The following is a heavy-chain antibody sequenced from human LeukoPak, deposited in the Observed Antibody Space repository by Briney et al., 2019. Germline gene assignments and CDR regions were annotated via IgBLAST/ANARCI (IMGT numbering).Heavy chain of an antibody. J-gene: IGHJ3*02. D-gene: IGHD2-2*01. Sequence: SETLSLTCTVSGGSISSYYWSWIRQPAGKVLEWIGRIYTSGSTNYNPSLKSRVTMSVDTSKNQFSLKLSSVTAADTAVYYCARDLTVVVPAAIDNDAFDIWGQGTMVTVSS. CDR1: GGSISSYY. CDR3: ARDLTVVVPAAIDNDAFDI. V-gene: IGHV4-4*07. CDR2: IYTSGST.